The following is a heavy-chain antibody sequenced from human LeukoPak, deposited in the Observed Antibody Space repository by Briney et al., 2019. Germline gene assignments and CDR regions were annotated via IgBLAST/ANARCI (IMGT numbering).Heavy chain of an antibody. CDR3: ARVDTAMVIDY. D-gene: IGHD5-18*01. J-gene: IGHJ4*02. CDR2: IIPILGIA. Sequence: SVKVSCKASGGTFSSYAISWVRQAPGQGLEWMGRIIPILGIANYAQKFQGRVTIIADKSTSTAYMELSSLRSEDTAVYYCARVDTAMVIDYWGQGTLVTVSS. CDR1: GGTFSSYA. V-gene: IGHV1-69*04.